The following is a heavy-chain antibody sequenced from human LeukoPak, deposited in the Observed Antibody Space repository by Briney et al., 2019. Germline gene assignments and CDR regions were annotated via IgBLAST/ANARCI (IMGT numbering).Heavy chain of an antibody. CDR1: GFAFSSDA. Sequence: GGSLRLSCSASGFAFSSDAMHWARQAPGRGLEWLAVISYDGSNADHAESVRGRFTISRDNSKNTLFLQMNSLRPEDTAVYYCARDLVYSSGWFAGELDHWGLGTLVIVSS. V-gene: IGHV3-30*04. CDR2: ISYDGSNA. CDR3: ARDLVYSSGWFAGELDH. D-gene: IGHD6-19*01. J-gene: IGHJ4*02.